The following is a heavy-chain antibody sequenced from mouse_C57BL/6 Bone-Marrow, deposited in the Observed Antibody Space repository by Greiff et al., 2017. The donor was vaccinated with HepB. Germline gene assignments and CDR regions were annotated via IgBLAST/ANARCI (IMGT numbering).Heavy chain of an antibody. J-gene: IGHJ3*01. Sequence: EVQLVESGPELVKPGASVKIPCKASGYTFTDYNMDWVKQSHGKSLEWIGDINPNNGGTIYNQKFKGKATLTVDKSSSTAYMELRSLTSEDTAVYYCARRQLRAPRFAYWGQGTLVTVSA. CDR2: INPNNGGT. CDR3: ARRQLRAPRFAY. CDR1: GYTFTDYN. D-gene: IGHD3-2*02. V-gene: IGHV1-18*01.